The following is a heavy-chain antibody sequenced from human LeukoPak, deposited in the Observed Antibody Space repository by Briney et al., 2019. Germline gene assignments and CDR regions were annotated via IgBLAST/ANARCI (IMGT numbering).Heavy chain of an antibody. CDR3: AKDTGYSSSWYSDY. Sequence: GSLRLSCAASGFTFSSYAMSWVRQAPGKGLEWVSAISGSGGSTYYADSVKGRFTISRDNSKNTLYLQMNSLRAEDTAVYYCAKDTGYSSSWYSDYWGQGTLVTVSS. D-gene: IGHD6-13*01. V-gene: IGHV3-23*01. CDR2: ISGSGGST. J-gene: IGHJ4*02. CDR1: GFTFSSYA.